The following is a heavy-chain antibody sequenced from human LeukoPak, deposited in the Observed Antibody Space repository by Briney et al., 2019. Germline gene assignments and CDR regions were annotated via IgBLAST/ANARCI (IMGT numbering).Heavy chain of an antibody. Sequence: SETLSLTCTVSGGSISSYYWSWIRQLPGKGLEWIGYIYYSGSTKYNPSLKSRVTISVDTSKNQFSLKLSSVTAADTAVYYCARWGPNAFDIWGQGTMVTVSS. V-gene: IGHV4-59*01. J-gene: IGHJ3*02. CDR2: IYYSGST. D-gene: IGHD3-16*01. CDR3: ARWGPNAFDI. CDR1: GGSISSYY.